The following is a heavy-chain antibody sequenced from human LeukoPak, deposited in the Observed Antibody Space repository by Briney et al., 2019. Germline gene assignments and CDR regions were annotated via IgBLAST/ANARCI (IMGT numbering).Heavy chain of an antibody. V-gene: IGHV3-48*03. CDR2: ISSSGSVE. CDR1: GFTFSSYE. J-gene: IGHJ4*02. Sequence: GGSLRLSCAASGFTFSSYEMSWVRQAPGKGLEWLSYISSSGSVEKYADSVKGRFTISRDNAKNSLYLQMYSLRAEDTAVYYCARGEQLNYFVYWGQGALVTVSS. D-gene: IGHD1-26*01. CDR3: ARGEQLNYFVY.